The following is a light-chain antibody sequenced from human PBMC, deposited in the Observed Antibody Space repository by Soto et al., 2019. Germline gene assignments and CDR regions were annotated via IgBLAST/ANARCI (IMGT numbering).Light chain of an antibody. CDR3: QRTYNALTWT. V-gene: IGKV1-27*01. Sequence: DIHLTQSPSSLSPSVGDRFTITCRGSQGISSYLNWYRQRPVKVPKFLIYSASNLQSGVPSRVSGSGSGTDFTLTISSLKTEDVANYYGQRTYNALTWTFGHGTKVDIK. J-gene: IGKJ1*01. CDR2: SAS. CDR1: QGISSY.